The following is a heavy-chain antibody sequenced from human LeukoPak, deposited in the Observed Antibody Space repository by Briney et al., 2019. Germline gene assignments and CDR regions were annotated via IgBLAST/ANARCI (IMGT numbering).Heavy chain of an antibody. D-gene: IGHD2-15*01. J-gene: IGHJ5*02. V-gene: IGHV4-30-4*08. CDR3: ARDMARIFQGYNWFDP. CDR1: GFTFSDYY. CDR2: IYYSGST. Sequence: LRLSCAASGFTFSDYYMSWIRQPPGKGLEWIGYIYYSGSTYYNPSLKSRVTISVDTSKNQFSLKLSSVTAADTAVYYCARDMARIFQGYNWFDPWGQGTLVTVSS.